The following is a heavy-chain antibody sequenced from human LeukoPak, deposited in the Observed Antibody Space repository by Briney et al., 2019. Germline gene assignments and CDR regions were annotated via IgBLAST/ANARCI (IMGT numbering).Heavy chain of an antibody. CDR3: ARSGVPAGYCSSTSCYNWFDP. CDR2: MNPNSGNT. J-gene: IGHJ5*02. D-gene: IGHD2-2*01. CDR1: GYTFTSYD. V-gene: IGHV1-8*02. Sequence: ASVKVSCKASGYTFTSYDINWGRQATGQGLEWMGWMNPNSGNTGYAQRFQGRVTMTRNTSISTAYMELSSLRSEDTAVYYCARSGVPAGYCSSTSCYNWFDPWGQGTLVTVSS.